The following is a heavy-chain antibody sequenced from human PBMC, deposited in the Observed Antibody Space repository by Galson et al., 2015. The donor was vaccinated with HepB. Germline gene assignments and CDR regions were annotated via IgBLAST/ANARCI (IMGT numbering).Heavy chain of an antibody. J-gene: IGHJ3*02. CDR2: ISSSSSTI. D-gene: IGHD3-3*01. Sequence: SLRLSCAASGFTFSSYSMNWVRQAPGKGLEWVSYISSSSSTIYYADSVKGRFTISRDNAKNSLYLQMNSLRDEDTAVYYCARGVVIPRGGAFDIWGQGTMVTVSS. CDR1: GFTFSSYS. CDR3: ARGVVIPRGGAFDI. V-gene: IGHV3-48*02.